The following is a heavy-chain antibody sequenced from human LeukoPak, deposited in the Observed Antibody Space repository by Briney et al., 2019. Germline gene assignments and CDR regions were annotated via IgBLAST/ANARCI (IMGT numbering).Heavy chain of an antibody. J-gene: IGHJ5*02. CDR2: IYYSGST. D-gene: IGHD6-6*01. Sequence: SETLSLTCTVSGGSVSGYYWSWIRQPPGKGLEWIGYIYYSGSTNYNPSPKSRVTISVDTSENQFSLKLTSVTAADTAVYYCARDREYSSSGLVWFDPWGHGILVTVSS. CDR1: GGSVSGYY. CDR3: ARDREYSSSGLVWFDP. V-gene: IGHV4-59*02.